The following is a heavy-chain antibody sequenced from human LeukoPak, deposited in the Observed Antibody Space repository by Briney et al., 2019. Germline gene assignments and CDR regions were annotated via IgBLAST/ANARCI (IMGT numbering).Heavy chain of an antibody. CDR3: ARVAVTTIHYYYYGMDV. Sequence: PSETLSLTCAVYGGSFSGYYWSWIRQPPGKGLEWIGEINHSGSTNYNPSLKSRVTISVDTSKNQFSLKLSSVTAADTAVYYCARVAVTTIHYYYYGMDVWGQGTTVTVSS. D-gene: IGHD4-17*01. CDR2: INHSGST. CDR1: GGSFSGYY. V-gene: IGHV4-34*01. J-gene: IGHJ6*02.